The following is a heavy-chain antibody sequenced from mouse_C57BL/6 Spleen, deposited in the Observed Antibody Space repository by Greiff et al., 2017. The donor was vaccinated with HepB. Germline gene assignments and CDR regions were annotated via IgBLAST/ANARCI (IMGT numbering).Heavy chain of an antibody. Sequence: EVQRVESGGGLVQPGGSLSLSCAASGFTFTDYYMSWVRQPPGKALEWLGFIRNKANGYTTEYSASVKGRFTISRDNSQSILYLQMNALRAEDSATYYCARFLHSYFDYWGQGTTLTVSS. V-gene: IGHV7-3*01. CDR3: ARFLHSYFDY. CDR2: IRNKANGYTT. CDR1: GFTFTDYY. J-gene: IGHJ2*01.